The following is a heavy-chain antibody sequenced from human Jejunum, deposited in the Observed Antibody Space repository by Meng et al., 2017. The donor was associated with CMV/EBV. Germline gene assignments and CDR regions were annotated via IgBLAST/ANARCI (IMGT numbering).Heavy chain of an antibody. Sequence: SYDINWVRQAPGKGLEWVSSISGASTYIYYADSVEGRFTISRDNAKNSLYLQMNSLRDEDTAVYYCAREAGPGIVVTTAASYFDQWGQGTLVTVSS. CDR3: AREAGPGIVVTTAASYFDQ. CDR2: ISGASTYI. CDR1: SYD. V-gene: IGHV3-21*01. J-gene: IGHJ4*02. D-gene: IGHD2-2*01.